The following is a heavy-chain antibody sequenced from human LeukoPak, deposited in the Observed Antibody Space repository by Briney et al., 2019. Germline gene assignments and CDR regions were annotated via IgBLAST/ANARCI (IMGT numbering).Heavy chain of an antibody. J-gene: IGHJ4*02. CDR3: ARQGASPLEWLTQPFDY. D-gene: IGHD3-3*01. V-gene: IGHV4-38-2*01. CDR2: IYHSGST. CDR1: GYSLSSGYY. Sequence: SETLSLTCAVSGYSLSSGYYWGWIRQPPGKGLEWIGSIYHSGSTTYNPSLKSRVTISVDTSKNQFSLKLSSVTAADTAVYYCARQGASPLEWLTQPFDYWGQGTLVTVSS.